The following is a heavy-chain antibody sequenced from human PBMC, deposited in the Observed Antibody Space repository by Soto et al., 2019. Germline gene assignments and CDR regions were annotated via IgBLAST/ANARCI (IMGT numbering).Heavy chain of an antibody. D-gene: IGHD2-15*01. V-gene: IGHV4-59*01. J-gene: IGHJ4*02. CDR2: MYNSGST. Sequence: SETLSLTCTVSGGSISSYYWSWIRQPPGKGLEWIGYMYNSGSTNYNPSLKSRVTISVDTSKNQFSLNLSSVTAADTAVYYCARGACSGGSCYFDFFDYWGQGTLVTVSS. CDR3: ARGACSGGSCYFDFFDY. CDR1: GGSISSYY.